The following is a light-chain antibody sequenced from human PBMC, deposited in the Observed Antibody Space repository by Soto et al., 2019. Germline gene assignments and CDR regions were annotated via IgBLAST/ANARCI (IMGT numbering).Light chain of an antibody. Sequence: DIQMTQSPSTLSASVGDRVTITCRASQSLNNWLAWYQQKPGKAPKLLIYQASTLETGVPSRFSGSGSGTEFFFTFSSLQPDDFATYYCQQYNNYSWAFGQGTKVEI. V-gene: IGKV1-5*03. CDR2: QAS. J-gene: IGKJ1*01. CDR1: QSLNNW. CDR3: QQYNNYSWA.